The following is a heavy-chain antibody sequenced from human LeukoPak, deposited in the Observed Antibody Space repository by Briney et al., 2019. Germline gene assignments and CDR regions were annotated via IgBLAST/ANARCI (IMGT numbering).Heavy chain of an antibody. J-gene: IGHJ3*02. CDR2: IYSGGNT. Sequence: GGSLRLSCAASGFTVSSNFMSWVRQAPGKGLEWVSVIYSGGNTYYADYVKGRFTISRDNSKNTLYLQMNSLRAGDTAVYHCARDRLPPLGAFDIWGQGTMVTVSS. CDR1: GFTVSSNF. D-gene: IGHD3-16*01. V-gene: IGHV3-66*01. CDR3: ARDRLPPLGAFDI.